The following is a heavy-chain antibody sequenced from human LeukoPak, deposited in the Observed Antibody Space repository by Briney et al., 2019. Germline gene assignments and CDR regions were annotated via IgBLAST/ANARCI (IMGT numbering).Heavy chain of an antibody. V-gene: IGHV4-39*07. J-gene: IGHJ3*02. CDR3: ARRYCANGVCYRSGFDI. CDR2: IYYSGST. Sequence: SETLSLTCTVSGGSINSNSYYWGWIRQPPGKGLEWIGSIYYSGSTYYNPSLKSRVTISVDTSRNQFSLKLNSVTAADTAVYYCARRYCANGVCYRSGFDIWGQGTMVTVSS. CDR1: GGSINSNSYY. D-gene: IGHD2-8*01.